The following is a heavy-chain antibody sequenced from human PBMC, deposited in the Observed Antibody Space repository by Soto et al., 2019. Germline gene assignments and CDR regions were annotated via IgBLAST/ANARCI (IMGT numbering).Heavy chain of an antibody. V-gene: IGHV1-69*01. CDR2: IIPIFGTA. CDR1: GGTFSSYA. D-gene: IGHD5-18*01. Sequence: SGKVSCKASGGTFSSYAISWVRQAPGQGLEWMGGIIPIFGTANYAQKFQGRVTITADESTSTAYMELSSLRSEDTAVYYCARGYGRDTAMVFSYWGQGTLVTVSS. CDR3: ARGYGRDTAMVFSY. J-gene: IGHJ4*02.